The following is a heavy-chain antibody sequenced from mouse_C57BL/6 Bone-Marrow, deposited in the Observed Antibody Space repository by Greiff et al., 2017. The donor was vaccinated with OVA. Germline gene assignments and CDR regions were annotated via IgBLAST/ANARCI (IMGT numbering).Heavy chain of an antibody. D-gene: IGHD3-2*02. CDR1: GYTFTSYW. J-gene: IGHJ2*01. CDR3: ARPLDSSGRDY. V-gene: IGHV1-52*01. Sequence: QVQLQQPGAELVRPGSSVKLSCKASGYTFTSYWMHWVKQRPIQGLEWIGNIDPSDSETHYNQKFKDKATLTVDKSSSTAYMQLSSLTSEESAVYYCARPLDSSGRDYWGQGTTLTVSS. CDR2: IDPSDSET.